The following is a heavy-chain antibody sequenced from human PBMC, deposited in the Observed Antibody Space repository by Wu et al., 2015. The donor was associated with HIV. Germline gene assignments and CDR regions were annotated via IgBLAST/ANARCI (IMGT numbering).Heavy chain of an antibody. D-gene: IGHD2-2*03. CDR2: INPSSGST. V-gene: IGHV1-46*01. CDR3: ARAGGFCSGTSCLDL. Sequence: QVQLVQSGAEVKKPGASVKISCKASAYTFIDYYIHWARQSPGHGLEWVGIINPSSGSTSYAQKFKGRVTMTRDTSTATVYMELRNLRSEDTAVYSCARAGGFCSGTSCLDLWGQGTLVTVFS. J-gene: IGHJ5*02. CDR1: AYTFIDYY.